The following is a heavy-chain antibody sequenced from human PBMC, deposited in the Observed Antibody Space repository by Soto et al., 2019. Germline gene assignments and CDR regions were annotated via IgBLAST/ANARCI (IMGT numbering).Heavy chain of an antibody. V-gene: IGHV4-34*01. J-gene: IGHJ1*01. D-gene: IGHD1-1*01. CDR1: GGSFSGYY. Sequence: SETLSLTCAVYGGSFSGYYWSWIRQPPGKRLEWIGEINHSGSTNYNPSLKSRVTISVDTSKNQFSLKLSSVTAADTAVYYCARRVQGTRDFQHWGQGTLVTVSS. CDR2: INHSGST. CDR3: ARRVQGTRDFQH.